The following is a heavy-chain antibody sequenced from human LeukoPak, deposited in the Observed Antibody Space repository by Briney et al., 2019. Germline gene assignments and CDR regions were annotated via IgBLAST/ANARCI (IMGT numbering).Heavy chain of an antibody. CDR1: GGSISSSSYY. J-gene: IGHJ4*02. D-gene: IGHD3-3*01. Sequence: SETLSLTCTVSGGSISSSSYYWGWIRQPPGKGLEWIGSIYYSGSTYYNPSLKSRVTISVDTSRNQFSLKLSSVTAADTAVYYCARRITIFGVVPFQYYFDYWGQGTLVTVSS. CDR2: IYYSGST. V-gene: IGHV4-39*07. CDR3: ARRITIFGVVPFQYYFDY.